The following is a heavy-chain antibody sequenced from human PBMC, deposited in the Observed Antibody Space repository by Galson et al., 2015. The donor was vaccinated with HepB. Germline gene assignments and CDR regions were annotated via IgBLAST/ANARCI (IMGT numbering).Heavy chain of an antibody. CDR1: GDSVSSNSAA. CDR2: TYYRSKWYN. V-gene: IGHV6-1*01. CDR3: ARKDFVQEMMWFDP. Sequence: CAISGDSVSSNSAAWNWIRQSPSRGLEWLGRTYYRSKWYNDFAVSVRSRITINPDTSKNQFSLQLNSVTPEDTAIYYCARKDFVQEMMWFDPWGQGTLVTVSS. J-gene: IGHJ5*02. D-gene: IGHD2-21*01.